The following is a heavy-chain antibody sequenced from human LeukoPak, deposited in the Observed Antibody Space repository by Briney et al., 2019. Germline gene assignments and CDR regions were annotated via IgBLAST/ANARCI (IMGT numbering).Heavy chain of an antibody. V-gene: IGHV3-23*01. CDR2: ISGGGGST. Sequence: GGSLRLSCAASGFTFSTYAMTWVRQAPGKGLEWLPIISGGGGSTYYADSVKGRFTISRDNSENSLYLQMNSLRVEDTAIYYCAKGALVTTRPNFDYWGQGTLVTVSS. CDR3: AKGALVTTRPNFDY. CDR1: GFTFSTYA. D-gene: IGHD4-17*01. J-gene: IGHJ4*02.